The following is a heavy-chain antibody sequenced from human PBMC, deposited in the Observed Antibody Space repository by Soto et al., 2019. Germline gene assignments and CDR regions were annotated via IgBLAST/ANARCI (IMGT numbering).Heavy chain of an antibody. D-gene: IGHD6-13*01. CDR2: IWDDGSNK. J-gene: IGHJ4*02. Sequence: QVQLVESGGGVVQPGRSLRLSCAASGFTFRSYGMHWVRQAPGKGLEWVAVIWDDGSNKYYVGSVRGRFTISRDNSRDTLFLDMNSLRGEDTAVYYCARGTQQLVIDYWGQGALVTVSS. CDR1: GFTFRSYG. V-gene: IGHV3-33*01. CDR3: ARGTQQLVIDY.